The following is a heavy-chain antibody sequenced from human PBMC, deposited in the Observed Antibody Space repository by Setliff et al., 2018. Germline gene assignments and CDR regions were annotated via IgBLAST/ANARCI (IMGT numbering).Heavy chain of an antibody. CDR2: IYDSGKT. D-gene: IGHD6-19*01. Sequence: SETLSLTCSVPGDSISTFSYYWGWIRQPPGKGLEWIGTIYDSGKTYYNPSLKSRVTISVDKSTNQFSLKLNSVTAADTAVYYCVRTDYSDGRYSMDVWGKGTTVTVSS. CDR1: GDSISTFSYY. CDR3: VRTDYSDGRYSMDV. J-gene: IGHJ6*03. V-gene: IGHV4-39*07.